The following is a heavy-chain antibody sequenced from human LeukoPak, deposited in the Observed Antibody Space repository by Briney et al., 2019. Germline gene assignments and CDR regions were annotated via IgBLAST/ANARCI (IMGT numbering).Heavy chain of an antibody. CDR1: SGSISNGGYH. J-gene: IGHJ3*02. CDR3: ARVYRLGTFDI. CDR2: IYHTGIT. V-gene: IGHV4-30-2*01. D-gene: IGHD2-2*02. Sequence: SQTLSLTCNVSSGSISNGGYHWSWIRQPPGKGLEWIGYIYHTGITCYNPSLKSRVTVSVDRSENQFSLKLSSVTAADTAVYYCARVYRLGTFDIWGQGTMVTVSS.